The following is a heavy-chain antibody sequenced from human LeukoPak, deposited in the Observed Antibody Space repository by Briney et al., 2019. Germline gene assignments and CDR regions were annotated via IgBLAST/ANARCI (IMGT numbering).Heavy chain of an antibody. CDR2: IYSGGST. V-gene: IGHV3-53*01. Sequence: GGSLRLSCAASGFTVSSNYMSWVRQAPGKGREWVSVIYSGGSTYYADSVKGRFTISRDNSKNTLYLQMNSLRAEDTAVYYGARVGGIALGVAFDIWGQGTMVTVSS. D-gene: IGHD3-16*01. CDR1: GFTVSSNY. CDR3: ARVGGIALGVAFDI. J-gene: IGHJ3*02.